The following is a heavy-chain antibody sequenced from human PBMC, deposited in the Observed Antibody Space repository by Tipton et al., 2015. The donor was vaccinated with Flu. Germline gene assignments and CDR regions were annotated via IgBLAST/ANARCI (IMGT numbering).Heavy chain of an antibody. V-gene: IGHV4-59*10. D-gene: IGHD3-22*01. Sequence: TLSLTCAVYGGSFSSYYWSWIRQPAGKGLEWIGRIYTSGSTNYNPSLKSRVTMSVDTSKNQFSLKLSSVTAADTAVYYCAGSLTYYYDSTAADAFDIWGQGTMVTVSS. CDR1: GGSFSSYY. CDR2: IYTSGST. J-gene: IGHJ3*02. CDR3: AGSLTYYYDSTAADAFDI.